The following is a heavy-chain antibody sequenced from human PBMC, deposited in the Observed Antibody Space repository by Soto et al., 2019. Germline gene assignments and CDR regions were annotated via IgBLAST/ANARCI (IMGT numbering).Heavy chain of an antibody. J-gene: IGHJ6*03. V-gene: IGHV1-3*04. CDR2: INTGNGDT. CDR1: GYIFTSHA. Sequence: QVQLVQSGSEVKKPGASVKDSCKASGYIFTSHAIHWVRQAPGQRFEWMGWINTGNGDTKSSQKFQGRVTISGDTTESTAYMEVSCLSAEDPAEYYGARDGRDNEDVVVVPKHVKDHGDYDHVDNAYYMEVWGKGTPVTVSS. CDR3: ARDGRDNEDVVVVPKHVKDHGDYDHVDNAYYMEV. D-gene: IGHD2-2*01.